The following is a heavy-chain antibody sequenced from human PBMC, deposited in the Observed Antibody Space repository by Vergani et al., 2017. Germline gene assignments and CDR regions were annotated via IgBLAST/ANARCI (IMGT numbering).Heavy chain of an antibody. D-gene: IGHD6-19*01. CDR2: ISCIGCST. Sequence: EVQLLESGGGLVQPGGSLRLSCAASGFTFSSYAMRWVRQAPGKGLEWVSAISCIGCSTYYADSVKGRFTISRDNYKNTLYLQMNTQMAEDTAVYYCAKDAAGYSSGWYDIYYFQYWGQGTLVTVSS. V-gene: IGHV3-23*01. CDR1: GFTFSSYA. J-gene: IGHJ4*02. CDR3: AKDAAGYSSGWYDIYYFQY.